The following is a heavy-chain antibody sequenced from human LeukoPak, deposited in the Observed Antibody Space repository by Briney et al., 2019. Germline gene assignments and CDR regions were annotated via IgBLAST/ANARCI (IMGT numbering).Heavy chain of an antibody. CDR2: IPSTSSYT. D-gene: IGHD6-13*01. CDR1: GFTFSDFL. CDR3: ARAATTAADTPTLAIDS. V-gene: IGHV3-11*05. J-gene: IGHJ5*01. Sequence: PGGSLRHSCVASGFTFSDFLKSWIRQAPGKGLEWVSYIPSTSSYTTYADSVKGRFTISRDNAKNSLYLQMNSLRAEDTAVYYCARAATTAADTPTLAIDSWGQGTLVTVSS.